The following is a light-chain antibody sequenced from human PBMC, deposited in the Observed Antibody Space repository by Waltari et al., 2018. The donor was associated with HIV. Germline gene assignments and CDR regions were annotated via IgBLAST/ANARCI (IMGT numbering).Light chain of an antibody. CDR2: DDS. J-gene: IGLJ2*01. V-gene: IGLV3-21*02. Sequence: SYVLTQPPSVSVAPGQTARITCGGNNIGSKSVHWYQQKPGQAPVLVVYDDSDRPSGIARRFSGANSGNTATLTISRVEAGDEADYYCQVWDSSSDHRVFGGGTKLTVL. CDR1: NIGSKS. CDR3: QVWDSSSDHRV.